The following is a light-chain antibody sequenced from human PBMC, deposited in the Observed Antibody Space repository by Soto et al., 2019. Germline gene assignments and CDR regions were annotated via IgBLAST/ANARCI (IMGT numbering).Light chain of an antibody. CDR1: QSVSSN. V-gene: IGKV3-15*01. Sequence: EIVMTQSPATLSVSPGERATLSCRASQSVSSNLAWYQQKPGQAPRLLIYGASTRATGIPARFSGSGSGTEFTLTISSLQSEDFAVYYCQPYNNWPQAYTFGQGTKLEIK. CDR3: QPYNNWPQAYT. CDR2: GAS. J-gene: IGKJ2*01.